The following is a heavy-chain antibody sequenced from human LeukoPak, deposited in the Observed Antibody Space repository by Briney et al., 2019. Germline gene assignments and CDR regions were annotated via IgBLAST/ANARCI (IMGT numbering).Heavy chain of an antibody. CDR1: GFTFSSYG. Sequence: PGGSLRLSCAASGFTFSSYGMHWDRQAPGKGLEWVAFIRYDGSNKYYADSVKGRFTISRDNSKNTLYLQMNSLRAEDTAVYYCAKDFYSYGGFDYWGQGTLVTVSS. CDR3: AKDFYSYGGFDY. V-gene: IGHV3-30*02. D-gene: IGHD4-23*01. J-gene: IGHJ4*02. CDR2: IRYDGSNK.